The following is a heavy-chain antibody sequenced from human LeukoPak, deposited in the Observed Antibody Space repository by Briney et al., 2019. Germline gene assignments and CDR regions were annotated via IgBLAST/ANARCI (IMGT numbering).Heavy chain of an antibody. J-gene: IGHJ4*02. CDR3: ARDRGYTYGADFDY. D-gene: IGHD5-18*01. CDR1: GDSVSSNSAA. Sequence: SQTLSLTCAISGDSVSSNSAAWNWIRQSPSRGLEWLGRTYYRSKWYTDYAVSVKSRITIIPDTSKNQFSLQLNSVTPEDTAVYYCARDRGYTYGADFDYWGQGTLVTVSS. V-gene: IGHV6-1*01. CDR2: TYYRSKWYT.